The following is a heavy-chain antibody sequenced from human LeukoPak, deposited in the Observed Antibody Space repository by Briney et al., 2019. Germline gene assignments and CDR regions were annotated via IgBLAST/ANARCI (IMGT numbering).Heavy chain of an antibody. CDR2: MNPNSGNT. J-gene: IGHJ4*02. D-gene: IGHD6-13*01. V-gene: IGHV1-8*01. CDR1: GYTFTSYD. CDR3: ARAWPMRKSLVLGLY. Sequence: ASVKVSCKASGYTFTSYDINWVRQATGQGLEWMGWMNPNSGNTGYAQKFQGRVTMSRNTSISTAYMELSSLRSEDTAVYYCARAWPMRKSLVLGLYWGQGTLVTVSS.